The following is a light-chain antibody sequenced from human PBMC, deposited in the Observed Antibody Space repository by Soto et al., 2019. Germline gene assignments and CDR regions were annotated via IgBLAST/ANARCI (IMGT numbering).Light chain of an antibody. CDR1: QSVSIN. CDR2: GAS. V-gene: IGKV3-15*01. CDR3: QQYSNRPLT. Sequence: EIVMTQSPVTLSVSPGERATLFCRASQSVSINLAWYHQNPGQAPRLLIYGASTRATGVPARFSGSGSGTECTLTINRLQSEDFDLYYCQQYSNRPLTVDQGTRLEI. J-gene: IGKJ5*01.